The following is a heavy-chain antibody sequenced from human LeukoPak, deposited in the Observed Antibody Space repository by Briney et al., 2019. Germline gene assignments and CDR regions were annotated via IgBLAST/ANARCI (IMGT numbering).Heavy chain of an antibody. D-gene: IGHD6-19*01. Sequence: PGGSLRLSCAASGFTFSRYAMSWVRQAAGKGLEWVSAISGSGGSTYYADSVKGRFTISRDNSKTTLYLQMNSLRAEDTAVYYCAKSVVAVAVNLDYWGQGTLVTVSS. V-gene: IGHV3-23*01. CDR3: AKSVVAVAVNLDY. J-gene: IGHJ4*02. CDR1: GFTFSRYA. CDR2: ISGSGGST.